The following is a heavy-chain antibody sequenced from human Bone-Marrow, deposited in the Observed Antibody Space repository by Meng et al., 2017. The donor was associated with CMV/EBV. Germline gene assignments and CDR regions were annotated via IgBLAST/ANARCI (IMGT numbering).Heavy chain of an antibody. CDR2: IKQDGSEK. J-gene: IGHJ6*02. CDR1: GFTFSSYW. CDR3: ARDRSRYCSSTSCRYGMDV. D-gene: IGHD2-2*01. V-gene: IGHV3-7*01. Sequence: GESLKISCAASGFTFSSYWMSWVRQAPGKGLEWVANIKQDGSEKYYVDSVKGRFTISRDNAKNSLYLQMNSLRAEDTAVYYCARDRSRYCSSTSCRYGMDVCGQGTTVTVSS.